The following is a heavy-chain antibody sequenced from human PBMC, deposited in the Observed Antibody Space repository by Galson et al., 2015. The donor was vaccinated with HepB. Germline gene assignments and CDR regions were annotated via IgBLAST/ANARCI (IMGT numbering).Heavy chain of an antibody. Sequence: SVKVSCKASGGTFSSYAISWVRQAPGQGLEWMGGIIPIFGAANYAQKFQGRVTITADESTSTAYMELSSLRSEDTAVYYCARNLYQLRFRNFDYWGQGTPVTVSS. CDR3: ARNLYQLRFRNFDY. V-gene: IGHV1-69*13. CDR1: GGTFSSYA. CDR2: IIPIFGAA. J-gene: IGHJ4*02. D-gene: IGHD2-2*01.